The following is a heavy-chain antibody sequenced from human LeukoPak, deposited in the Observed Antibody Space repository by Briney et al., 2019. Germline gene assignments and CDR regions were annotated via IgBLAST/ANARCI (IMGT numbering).Heavy chain of an antibody. CDR3: AKGGRAAADRNFDL. V-gene: IGHV3-30*18. J-gene: IGHJ2*01. CDR1: GFTFSSYG. Sequence: GGSLRLSCAASGFTFSSYGMHWVRRAPGKGLEWVAAISYDGSNKNDADSVKGRFTISRDNSKNTLYLQMNSLRVEDTAVYYCAKGGRAAADRNFDLWGRGTLVSVSS. D-gene: IGHD6-13*01. CDR2: ISYDGSNK.